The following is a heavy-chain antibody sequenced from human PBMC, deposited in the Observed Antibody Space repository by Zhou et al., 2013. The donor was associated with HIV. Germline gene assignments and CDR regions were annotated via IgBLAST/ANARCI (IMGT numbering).Heavy chain of an antibody. D-gene: IGHD4-17*01. J-gene: IGHJ4*02. CDR1: GGTFSTYA. Sequence: LVQSGAEVKKPGSSVKVSCKASGGTFSTYAISWVRQAPGQGLEWVGGIIPPLGTANYAQKFQGRVTITTDESTSTAYMELSRLRSEDTAVYYCARVGYGDGFDYWGQGTLVTVSS. V-gene: IGHV1-69*05. CDR2: IIPPLGTA. CDR3: ARVGYGDGFDY.